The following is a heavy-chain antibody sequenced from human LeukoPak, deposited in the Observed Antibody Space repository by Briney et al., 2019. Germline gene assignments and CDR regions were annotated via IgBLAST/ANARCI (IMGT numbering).Heavy chain of an antibody. Sequence: PGGSLRLSCAASGFTFNANWMHWVRQAPGKGLVWVSRINSDGSSTYYADSVKGRFTISRDNAKNTLYLQMNSLRADDTAVYYCARERNADYYYGMDVWGQGTTVTVSS. V-gene: IGHV3-74*01. J-gene: IGHJ6*02. CDR1: GFTFNANW. CDR3: ARERNADYYYGMDV. CDR2: INSDGSST.